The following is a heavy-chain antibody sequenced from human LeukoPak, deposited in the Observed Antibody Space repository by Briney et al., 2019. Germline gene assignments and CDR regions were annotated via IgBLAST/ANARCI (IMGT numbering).Heavy chain of an antibody. Sequence: GESLKISCSASGFTVNSYNMNWVRQAPGKGLEWVSCISSSGTKYYADSVKGRFTTSRDNGKSSLFLEMNSLRDEDTAVYYCARGPSSSSWSRFDPWGQGTLVTVSS. CDR3: ARGPSSSSWSRFDP. CDR2: ISSSGTK. J-gene: IGHJ5*02. D-gene: IGHD6-13*01. V-gene: IGHV3-48*02. CDR1: GFTVNSYN.